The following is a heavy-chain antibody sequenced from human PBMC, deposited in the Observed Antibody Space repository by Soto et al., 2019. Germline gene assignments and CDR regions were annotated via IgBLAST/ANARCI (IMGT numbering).Heavy chain of an antibody. CDR2: ISWDGSNR. CDR1: GFTFDEYA. D-gene: IGHD3-3*01. V-gene: IGHV3-43D*04. J-gene: IGHJ4*02. Sequence: PGGSLRLSCAASGFTFDEYAMHWVRQPPGKGLEWVSLISWDGSNRYYADSVQGRFTISRDNSKYSLYLEMNSLRPEDTALYYCAKDISRGPTKNYDFRSGPDYWGQGTLVTVSS. CDR3: AKDISRGPTKNYDFRSGPDY.